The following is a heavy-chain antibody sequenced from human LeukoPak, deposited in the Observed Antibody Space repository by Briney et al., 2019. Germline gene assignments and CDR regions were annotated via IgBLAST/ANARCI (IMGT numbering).Heavy chain of an antibody. J-gene: IGHJ5*02. CDR3: ARGPTVGPLTFDP. D-gene: IGHD4-17*01. CDR1: AFTVSGNY. CDR2: IYSGGST. Sequence: GGSLRLSRAASAFTVSGNYMSWVRQAPGKGLEWVSVIYSGGSTYYADSVKGRFTISRDNSKNTLYLQMNSLRAEDTAVYYCARGPTVGPLTFDPWGQGTLVTVSS. V-gene: IGHV3-53*01.